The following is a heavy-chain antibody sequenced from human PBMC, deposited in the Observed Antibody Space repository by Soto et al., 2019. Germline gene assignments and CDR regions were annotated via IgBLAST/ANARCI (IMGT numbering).Heavy chain of an antibody. CDR3: VRDKSPYISGWHIRHFAY. D-gene: IGHD6-19*01. Sequence: QVQLVESGGGVVQPGRSLRLSCAASGFTFSSYAMHWVRQAPGKGLEWVAVISYDGSNKYYADSVKGRITISRDNSQTLYLQMNSLGAEGTAVYYCVRDKSPYISGWHIRHFAYWGQGTLVTVSS. V-gene: IGHV3-30-3*01. CDR1: GFTFSSYA. J-gene: IGHJ4*02. CDR2: ISYDGSNK.